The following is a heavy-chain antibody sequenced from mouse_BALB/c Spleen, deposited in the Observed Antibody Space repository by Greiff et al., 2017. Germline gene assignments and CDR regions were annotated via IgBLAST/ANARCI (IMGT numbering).Heavy chain of an antibody. CDR2: INPSNGGT. Sequence: QVQLQQSGAELVKPGASVKLSCKASGYTFTSYCMYWVKQRPGQGLEWIGGINPSNGGTNFNEKFKSKATLTVDKSSSTAYMQLSSLTSEDSAVYYCTRYLAWFAYWGQGTLVTVSA. J-gene: IGHJ3*01. CDR1: GYTFTSYC. CDR3: TRYLAWFAY. V-gene: IGHV1S81*02.